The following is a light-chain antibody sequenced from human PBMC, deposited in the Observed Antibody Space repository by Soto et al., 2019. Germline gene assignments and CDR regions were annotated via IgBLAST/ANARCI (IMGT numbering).Light chain of an antibody. CDR3: QSYDSSLSGWV. V-gene: IGLV1-40*01. CDR2: GNS. J-gene: IGLJ3*02. Sequence: QAVLTQPHSVSGAPGQRVTISCSGSSSNIWAGYDVHWYQQLPGTAPKLLIYGNSNRPSGVPDRFSGSKSGTSASLAITGLQAGYEADYYCQSYDSSLSGWVFGGGTKLTVL. CDR1: SSNIWAGYD.